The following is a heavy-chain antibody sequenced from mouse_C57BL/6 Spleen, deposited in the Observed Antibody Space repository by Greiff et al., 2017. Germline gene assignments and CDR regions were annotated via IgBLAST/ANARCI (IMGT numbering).Heavy chain of an antibody. D-gene: IGHD1-1*01. J-gene: IGHJ1*03. CDR2: IDPSDSYT. CDR1: GYTFTSYW. V-gene: IGHV1-69*01. Sequence: VQLKQPGAELVMPGASVKLSCKASGYTFTSYWMHWVKQRPGQGLEWIGEIDPSDSYTNYNQKFKGKSTLTVDKSSSTAYMQLSSLTSEDSAVYYCARLDYGSSYNWYFDVWGTGTTVTVSS. CDR3: ARLDYGSSYNWYFDV.